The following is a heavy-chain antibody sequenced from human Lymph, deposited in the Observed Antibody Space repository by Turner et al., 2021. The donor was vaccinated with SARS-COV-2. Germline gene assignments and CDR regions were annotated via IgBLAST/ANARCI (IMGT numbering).Heavy chain of an antibody. CDR2: IKQDVSEK. J-gene: IGHJ6*02. CDR3: ARVGVRFEWSDGYHYYYAMDV. CDR1: GFTFSSYW. D-gene: IGHD3-3*01. Sequence: EVQLVESGGGLVQPGGSLSLSCAASGFTFSSYWMSWVRQAPGKGLEWVANIKQDVSEKNYVDSVKGRFTISRDKAKNSLYLQMNSLRADDTAVYFCARVGVRFEWSDGYHYYYAMDVWGQGTTVTVSS. V-gene: IGHV3-7*03.